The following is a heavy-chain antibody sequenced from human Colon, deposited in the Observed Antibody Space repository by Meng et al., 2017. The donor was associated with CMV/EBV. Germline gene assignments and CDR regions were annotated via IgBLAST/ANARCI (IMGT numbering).Heavy chain of an antibody. D-gene: IGHD3-10*01. Sequence: KASGYTVTNYDINWVRQATGQGLEWMGWMNPNSGTTGYAQKFQGRITMTWNTSIITAYLDLSSLRSEDTAVYYCATGGRGFGSWFDPWGQGTLVTVSS. CDR1: GYTVTNYD. CDR2: MNPNSGTT. CDR3: ATGGRGFGSWFDP. J-gene: IGHJ5*02. V-gene: IGHV1-8*02.